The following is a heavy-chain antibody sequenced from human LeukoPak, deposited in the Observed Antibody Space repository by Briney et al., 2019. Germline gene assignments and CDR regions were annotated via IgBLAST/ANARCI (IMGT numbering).Heavy chain of an antibody. D-gene: IGHD3-22*01. V-gene: IGHV3-23*01. CDR1: GFNFNKHA. CDR3: AKERLVGGYYLTESDY. Sequence: GGSLRLSCAASGFNFNKHAMSWVRQTPGKGLEWVSHVSGSGVNTHFADSVKGRFTISRDNAKNTLYLEMNSLRVEDTAVYYCAKERLVGGYYLTESDYCGQGTLVTVSS. CDR2: VSGSGVNT. J-gene: IGHJ4*02.